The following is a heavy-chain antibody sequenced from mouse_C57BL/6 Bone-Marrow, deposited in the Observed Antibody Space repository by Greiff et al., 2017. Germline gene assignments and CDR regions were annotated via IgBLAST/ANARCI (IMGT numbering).Heavy chain of an antibody. CDR3: ARAGITTVVAPYYFDY. Sequence: VQLQQSGAELVKPGASVKISCKASGYTFTDYYINWVKQRPGQGLEWIGKIGPGSGSTYYNEKFKGKATLTADKSSSTAYMQLSSLTSEDSAVYFCARAGITTVVAPYYFDYWGQGTTLTVSS. V-gene: IGHV1-77*01. CDR1: GYTFTDYY. J-gene: IGHJ2*01. CDR2: IGPGSGST. D-gene: IGHD1-1*01.